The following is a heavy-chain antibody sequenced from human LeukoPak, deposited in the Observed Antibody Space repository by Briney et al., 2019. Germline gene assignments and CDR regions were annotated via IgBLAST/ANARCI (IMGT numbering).Heavy chain of an antibody. Sequence: PSQTLSLTCTVSGGSISSVGYYWSWIRQPAGKTLEWIGRIYTSGSTNYNPSLKSRVTISVDTSKNQFSLKLRSVTAADTAVYYCARETSQKGAHYMDVWGKGTTVTISS. D-gene: IGHD3-16*01. CDR1: GGSISSVGYY. CDR3: ARETSQKGAHYMDV. V-gene: IGHV4-61*02. J-gene: IGHJ6*03. CDR2: IYTSGST.